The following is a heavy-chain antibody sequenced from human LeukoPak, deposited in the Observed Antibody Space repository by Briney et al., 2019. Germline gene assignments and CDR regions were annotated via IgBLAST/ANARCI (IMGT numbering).Heavy chain of an antibody. Sequence: ASVKVSCKASGYTFTSYGISWVRQAPGQGLEWMGWISAYNGNTNYAQKFQGRVTMTRDTSISTAYMELSRLRSDDTAVYYCSFAFGEPGGSDYWGQGTLVTVSS. V-gene: IGHV1-18*01. CDR3: SFAFGEPGGSDY. J-gene: IGHJ4*02. D-gene: IGHD3-10*01. CDR1: GYTFTSYG. CDR2: ISAYNGNT.